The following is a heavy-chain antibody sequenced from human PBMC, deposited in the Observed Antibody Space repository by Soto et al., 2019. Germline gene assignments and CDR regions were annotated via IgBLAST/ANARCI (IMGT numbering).Heavy chain of an antibody. D-gene: IGHD3-16*01. CDR1: GFTFSSYA. CDR3: ARVKGGDFAAFMAGMDV. Sequence: PGGSLRLSCAASGFTFSSYAMHWVRQAPGKGLEWVAVISYDGSNKYYADSVKGRFTISRDNSKNTLYLQMNSLRAEDTAVYYCARVKGGDFAAFMAGMDVWCQGNTVTGS. V-gene: IGHV3-30-3*01. CDR2: ISYDGSNK. J-gene: IGHJ6*02.